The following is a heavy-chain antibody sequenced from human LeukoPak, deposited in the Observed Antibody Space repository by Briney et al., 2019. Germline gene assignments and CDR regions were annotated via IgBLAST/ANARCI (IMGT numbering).Heavy chain of an antibody. CDR3: ARDYTTVTYNWFDP. CDR2: ISAYNGNT. J-gene: IGHJ5*02. V-gene: IGHV1-18*01. Sequence: ASVKVSCKASGYTFTSYGISRVRQAPGQGLEWMGWISAYNGNTNYAQKLQGRVTVTTDTSTSTAYMELRSLRSDDTAVYYCARDYTTVTYNWFDPWGQGTLVTVSS. D-gene: IGHD4-17*01. CDR1: GYTFTSYG.